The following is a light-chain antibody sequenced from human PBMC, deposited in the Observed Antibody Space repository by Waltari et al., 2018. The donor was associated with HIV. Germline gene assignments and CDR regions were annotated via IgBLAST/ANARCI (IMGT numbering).Light chain of an antibody. Sequence: DIQMTPAPSSLSVSVGERVTITCRASQTIESHLNGYQQKPGKDPKLLIYEASTLQSGVPSRFSGSRSGTEFTLTISSLQPEDFAIYFCQQSYSTAFTFGPGTKVDIK. CDR1: QTIESH. V-gene: IGKV1-39*01. J-gene: IGKJ3*01. CDR2: EAS. CDR3: QQSYSTAFT.